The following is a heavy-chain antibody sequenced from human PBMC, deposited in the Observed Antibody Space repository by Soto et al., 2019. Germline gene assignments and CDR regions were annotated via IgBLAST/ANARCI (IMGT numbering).Heavy chain of an antibody. V-gene: IGHV3-30*18. CDR3: AKDLLHNTLTTCGS. Sequence: QVQLVESGGGVVQPGRSLRLSCAASGFTFSSYGMHWVRQAPGKGLEWVAVISYHGNDKYYADSVKSRFTISRDNIKSTLYLQMSSLRAEDTAIYFCAKDLLHNTLTTCGSWGQGTLVTVSS. J-gene: IGHJ5*02. D-gene: IGHD4-17*01. CDR2: ISYHGNDK. CDR1: GFTFSSYG.